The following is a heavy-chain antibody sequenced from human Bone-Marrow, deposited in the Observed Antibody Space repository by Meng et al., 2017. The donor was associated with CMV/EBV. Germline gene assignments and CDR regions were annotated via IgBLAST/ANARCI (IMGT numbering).Heavy chain of an antibody. CDR3: ARFVYDFWSGYWADYYYGMDV. J-gene: IGHJ6*02. D-gene: IGHD3-3*01. V-gene: IGHV4-34*01. CDR1: GGSFSVYY. CDR2: INHSGST. Sequence: GSLRLSCAVYGGSFSVYYWSWIRQPPGKGLEWIGEINHSGSTNYNPSLKSRVTISVDTSKNQFSLKLSSVTAADTAVYYCARFVYDFWSGYWADYYYGMDVWGQGTTVTVSS.